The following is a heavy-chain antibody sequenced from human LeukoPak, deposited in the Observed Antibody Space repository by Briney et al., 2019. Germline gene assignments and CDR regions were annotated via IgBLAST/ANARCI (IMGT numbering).Heavy chain of an antibody. CDR2: ISSSSSYI. CDR1: GFTFSSYS. V-gene: IGHV3-21*01. CDR3: ARGLSGYSYGSDY. D-gene: IGHD5-18*01. Sequence: GGSLRLSCAASGFTFSSYSMNWVRQAPGKGLEWVSSISSSSSYIYYADSVKGRFTISRDNAKNSLYLQMNSLRAEDTAVYYCARGLSGYSYGSDYWGQGTLVTVSS. J-gene: IGHJ4*02.